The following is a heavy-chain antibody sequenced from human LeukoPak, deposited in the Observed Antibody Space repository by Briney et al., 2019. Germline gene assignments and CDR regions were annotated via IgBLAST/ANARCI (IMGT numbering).Heavy chain of an antibody. CDR1: GFTFSSYA. CDR3: AKGSYYFDY. CDR2: ISGSGGST. J-gene: IGHJ4*02. D-gene: IGHD1-26*01. Sequence: GGSLRLSCAASGFTFSSYAMSWVRQAPEKGLEWVSSISGSGGSTYNADSVKGRFTISRDNSKNTLYLQMNSLRAEDTAVYYCAKGSYYFDYWGQGTLVTVSS. V-gene: IGHV3-23*01.